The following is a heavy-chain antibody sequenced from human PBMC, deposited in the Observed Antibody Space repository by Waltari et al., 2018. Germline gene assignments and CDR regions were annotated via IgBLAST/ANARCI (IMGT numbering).Heavy chain of an antibody. CDR2: ISWNRGSI. Sequence: EVQLVESGGGLVQPGRTLRLSCAASGFTFDDYAMHWVRQAPGKGLEWVSGISWNRGSIGYADSVKGRFTISRDNAKNSLYLQMNSLRAEDTALYYCAKDRLWFGELLSGTDYWGQGTLVTVSS. CDR1: GFTFDDYA. CDR3: AKDRLWFGELLSGTDY. D-gene: IGHD3-10*01. J-gene: IGHJ4*02. V-gene: IGHV3-9*01.